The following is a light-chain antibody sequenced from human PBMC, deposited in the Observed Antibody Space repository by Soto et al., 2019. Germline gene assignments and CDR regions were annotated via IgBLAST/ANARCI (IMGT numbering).Light chain of an antibody. J-gene: IGKJ4*01. V-gene: IGKV3-15*01. CDR1: PSVSST. CDR3: QQYNKWPLT. Sequence: EIVLTQSPATLSASPGERATLSCRASPSVSSTLARYQQKPGQAPRLLIYHASTRATGIPARFSVSGSGTEFTLTISSLQSEDFAVYYCQQYNKWPLTFGGGTKVEIK. CDR2: HAS.